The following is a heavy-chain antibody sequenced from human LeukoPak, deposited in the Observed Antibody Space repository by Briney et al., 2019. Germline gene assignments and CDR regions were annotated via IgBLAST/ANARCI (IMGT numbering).Heavy chain of an antibody. CDR1: GFTFSSYE. CDR3: ATYASSWYLDY. Sequence: PGGSLTLSCAASGFTFSSYEMNWVRQAPGKGLEWVSYTSSSGSSIYYADSVNGRFTISRDNAKNSLYLQMNSLRAEDTAVYYCATYASSWYLDYWGQGTLVTVSS. D-gene: IGHD6-13*01. V-gene: IGHV3-48*03. J-gene: IGHJ4*02. CDR2: TSSSGSSI.